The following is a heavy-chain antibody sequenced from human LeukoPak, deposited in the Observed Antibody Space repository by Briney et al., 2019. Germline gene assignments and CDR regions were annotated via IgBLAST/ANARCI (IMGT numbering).Heavy chain of an antibody. CDR1: GLTLKTYW. J-gene: IGHJ4*01. CDR3: ARMTAADGQAYFDY. D-gene: IGHD6-13*01. V-gene: IGHV3-33*08. Sequence: PGGSLRLSCAASGLTLKTYWMSWVRQAPGKGLEWVAVIWYDGRRIHYADSVKGRFTISRDNSKNTLYLEMNSLRAEDTAVYYCARMTAADGQAYFDYWGQGTFVTVSS. CDR2: IWYDGRRI.